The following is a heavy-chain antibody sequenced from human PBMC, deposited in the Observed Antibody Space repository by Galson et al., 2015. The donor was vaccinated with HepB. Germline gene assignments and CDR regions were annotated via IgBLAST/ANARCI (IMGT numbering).Heavy chain of an antibody. CDR1: GYTFTSYY. CDR3: ARDRDSSGYYYGDLDY. D-gene: IGHD3-22*01. V-gene: IGHV1-46*03. J-gene: IGHJ4*02. CDR2: INPSGGST. Sequence: SVKVSCKVSGYTFTSYYMHWVRQAPGQGLEWMGIINPSGGSTSYAQKFQGRVTMTRDTSTSTVYMELSSLRSEDTAVYYCARDRDSSGYYYGDLDYWGQGTLVTVSS.